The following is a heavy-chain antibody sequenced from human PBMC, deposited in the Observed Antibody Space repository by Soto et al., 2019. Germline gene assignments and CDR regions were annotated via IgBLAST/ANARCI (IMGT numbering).Heavy chain of an antibody. J-gene: IGHJ4*02. CDR1: GFTFSRDA. CDR2: ISGSGLTT. CDR3: VRAGRVAVAGTDYFDY. D-gene: IGHD6-13*01. Sequence: GGSLRLSCAASGFTFSRDAMSWVRQAPGKGLEWVSGISGSGLTTYYADSVTGRFTISRENSESTLYLQMNSLRVDDTAVYYCVRAGRVAVAGTDYFDYWGQGSLVTVSS. V-gene: IGHV3-23*01.